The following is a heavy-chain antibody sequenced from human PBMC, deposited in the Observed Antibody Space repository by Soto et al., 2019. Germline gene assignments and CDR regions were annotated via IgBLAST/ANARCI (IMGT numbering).Heavy chain of an antibody. CDR2: ISSNGGST. V-gene: IGHV3-64*01. D-gene: IGHD6-13*01. CDR1: GFTFSSYA. Sequence: GGSLRLSCAASGFTFSSYAMHWVRQAPGKGLEYVSAISSNGGSTYYANSVKGRFTISRDNSKNTLYLQMNSLRAEDTAVYYCAKDMYSSSWYFYYYSMDVWGQGTTVTVSS. J-gene: IGHJ6*02. CDR3: AKDMYSSSWYFYYYSMDV.